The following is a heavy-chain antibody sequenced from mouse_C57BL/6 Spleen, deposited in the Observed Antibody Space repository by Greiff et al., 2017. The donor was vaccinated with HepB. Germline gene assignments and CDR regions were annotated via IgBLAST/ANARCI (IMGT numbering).Heavy chain of an antibody. V-gene: IGHV1-81*01. CDR2: IYPRSGNT. CDR1: GYTFTSYG. J-gene: IGHJ1*03. Sequence: VQGVESGAELARPGASVKLSCKASGYTFTSYGISWVKQRTGQGLEWIGEIYPRSGNTYYNEKFKGKATLTADKSSSTAYMELRSLTSEDSAVYFCALLLRLVGYFDVWGTGTTVTVSS. D-gene: IGHD1-2*01. CDR3: ALLLRLVGYFDV.